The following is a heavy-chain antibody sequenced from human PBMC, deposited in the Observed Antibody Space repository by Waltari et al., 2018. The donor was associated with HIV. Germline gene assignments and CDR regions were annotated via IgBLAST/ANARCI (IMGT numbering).Heavy chain of an antibody. CDR2: IYTSGRT. Sequence: QVQLPESGPGLVKPSQTLSLTCTVSGGSISSGSYYWSWIRQPAGKGLELIGRIYTSGRTNSNPSLGVQVTMSVDTSRNRFSLKRRSGTAADTAGYYWARAYYDFWSGTGSSGNWFDPWGQGTLVTVSS. V-gene: IGHV4-61*02. J-gene: IGHJ5*02. D-gene: IGHD3-3*01. CDR3: ARAYYDFWSGTGSSGNWFDP. CDR1: GGSISSGSYY.